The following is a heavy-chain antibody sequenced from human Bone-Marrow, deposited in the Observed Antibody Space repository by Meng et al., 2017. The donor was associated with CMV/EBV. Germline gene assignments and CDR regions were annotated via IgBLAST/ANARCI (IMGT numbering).Heavy chain of an antibody. J-gene: IGHJ4*02. CDR3: ARLYGDYGDDY. CDR1: GYTFTGYY. V-gene: IGHV1-2*04. CDR2: INPNSGGT. D-gene: IGHD4-17*01. Sequence: CKASGYTFTGYYMHWVRQAPGQGLEWMGWINPNSGGTNYAQKFQGWVTMTRDTSISTVYMELSRLRSDDTAVYYCARLYGDYGDDYWGQGTLVTVSS.